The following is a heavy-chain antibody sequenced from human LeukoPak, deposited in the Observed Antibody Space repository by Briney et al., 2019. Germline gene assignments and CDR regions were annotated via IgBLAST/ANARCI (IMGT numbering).Heavy chain of an antibody. CDR1: GFTVSSNY. V-gene: IGHV3-53*01. CDR2: IYSGGST. CDR3: ARGAVTTNYYYGMDV. D-gene: IGHD4-17*01. Sequence: GGSLRLSYAASGFTVSSNYMSWVRQAPGKGLEWVSVIYSGGSTYYADSVKGRFTISRDNSKNTLYLQMNSLRAEDTAVYYCARGAVTTNYYYGMDVWGQGTTVTVSS. J-gene: IGHJ6*02.